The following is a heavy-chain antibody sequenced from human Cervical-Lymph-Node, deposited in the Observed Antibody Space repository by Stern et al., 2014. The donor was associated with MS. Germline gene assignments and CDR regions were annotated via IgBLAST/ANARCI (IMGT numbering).Heavy chain of an antibody. CDR2: VSPLSGAS. J-gene: IGHJ4*02. CDR1: GGNFSTFA. CDR3: TVTSAASKIDF. Sequence: QVQLVQSGDEMKKPGSSVRVSCKTSGGNFSTFAVSWVRQAPGQGLEWMGGVSPLSGASDYTQNFRGRVTITAESSTSTVYLEVRRLRSEDTAVYCCTVTSAASKIDFWGGGTLVVVSS. V-gene: IGHV1-69*12.